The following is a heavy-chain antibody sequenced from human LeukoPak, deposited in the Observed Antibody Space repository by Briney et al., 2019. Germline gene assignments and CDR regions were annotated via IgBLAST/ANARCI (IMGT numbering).Heavy chain of an antibody. D-gene: IGHD4-17*01. V-gene: IGHV3-23*01. Sequence: GGSLRLSCAASGFTFSSYAMSWVRQAPGKGLEWVSAISGSGGSTYYADSVKGRFTISRDNSKNTLYLQMNSLRVEDTAVYYCARDGDGDYVFSYYFDYWGQGTLVTVSS. CDR1: GFTFSSYA. J-gene: IGHJ4*02. CDR2: ISGSGGST. CDR3: ARDGDGDYVFSYYFDY.